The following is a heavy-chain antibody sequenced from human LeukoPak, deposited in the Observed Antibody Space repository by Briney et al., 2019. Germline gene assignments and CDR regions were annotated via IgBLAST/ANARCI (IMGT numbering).Heavy chain of an antibody. CDR1: GGSISSGSYY. J-gene: IGHJ5*02. Sequence: SQTLSLTCTVSGGSISSGSYYWSWIRQPAGKGLEWIGRIYTSGSTNYNPSLKSRVTISVDTSKNQFSLKLSSVTAADTAVYYCARGWFGDLNWFDPWGQGTLVTVSS. D-gene: IGHD3-10*01. CDR2: IYTSGST. CDR3: ARGWFGDLNWFDP. V-gene: IGHV4-61*02.